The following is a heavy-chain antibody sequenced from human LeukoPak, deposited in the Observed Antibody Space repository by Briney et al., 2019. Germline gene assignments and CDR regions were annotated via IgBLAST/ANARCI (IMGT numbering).Heavy chain of an antibody. CDR2: ISGSGGST. V-gene: IGHV3-23*01. D-gene: IGHD2/OR15-2a*01. CDR3: ARVASFRFYFDY. J-gene: IGHJ4*02. CDR1: GFTFSSYA. Sequence: GGSLRLSCAASGFTFSSYAMSWVRQAPGNGLEWVSAISGSGGSTYYADSVKGRFTISRDNAKNQLYLEMSSLRAEDTAVYFCARVASFRFYFDYWGQGALVTVSS.